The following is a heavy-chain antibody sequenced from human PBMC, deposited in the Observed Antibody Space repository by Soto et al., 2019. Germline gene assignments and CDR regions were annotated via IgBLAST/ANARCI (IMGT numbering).Heavy chain of an antibody. CDR1: GGSMRRSSYY. CDR3: ATYSYLLDTSGYHDL. CDR2: ISYSGMT. D-gene: IGHD5-12*01. J-gene: IGHJ5*02. Sequence: QLHLQESGPGLVSPSETLSLNCTVSGGSMRRSSYYWGWIRQTPGTGLEWIASISYSGMTYYRHSLMGRVAISFDRSKNQFSLRLHSVTAADTALYYCATYSYLLDTSGYHDLWGQGLQVTVSS. V-gene: IGHV4-39*01.